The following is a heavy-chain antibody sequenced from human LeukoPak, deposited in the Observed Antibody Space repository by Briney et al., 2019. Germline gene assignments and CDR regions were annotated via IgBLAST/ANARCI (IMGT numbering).Heavy chain of an antibody. CDR3: ARAKHSSSWSDYYYGMDV. CDR1: VCTFSSYA. J-gene: IGHJ6*02. CDR2: IIAICSTT. Sequence: SVKVSCKASVCTFSSYAIRWVRQAPGHGPGWMVGIIAICSTTNYAQNFPGRVTITADESRSTASMEQSSPSSEDTAVYHCARAKHSSSWSDYYYGMDVWGQGTTVTVSS. D-gene: IGHD6-13*01. V-gene: IGHV1-69*13.